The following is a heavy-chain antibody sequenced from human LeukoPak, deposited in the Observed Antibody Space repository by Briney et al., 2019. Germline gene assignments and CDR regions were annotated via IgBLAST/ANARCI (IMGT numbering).Heavy chain of an antibody. J-gene: IGHJ4*02. Sequence: GGSLRLSCAASGFTFSSYSMNWVRQAPGKGLEWVSYISSSSSTIYYADSVKGRFTISRDNAKNSLYLQMNSLRAEDTAVYYCARDFLWFGEHWGQGTLVTVSS. CDR1: GFTFSSYS. CDR2: ISSSSSTI. CDR3: ARDFLWFGEH. D-gene: IGHD3-10*01. V-gene: IGHV3-48*01.